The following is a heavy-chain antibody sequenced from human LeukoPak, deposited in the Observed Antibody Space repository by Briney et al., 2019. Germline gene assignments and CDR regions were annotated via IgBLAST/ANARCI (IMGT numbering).Heavy chain of an antibody. CDR1: GDSVSSNSAA. J-gene: IGHJ4*02. V-gene: IGHV6-1*01. CDR2: TYYRSKWYN. CDR3: ARDGGGGDDLFDY. D-gene: IGHD5-12*01. Sequence: SQTLSLTCAISGDSVSSNSAAWNRIRQSPSRGLEWLGRTYYRSKWYNTYAVSLKSRISINPDTSKNQFSLQLNSVTPEDTAVYYCARDGGGGDDLFDYWGQGTLVTVSS.